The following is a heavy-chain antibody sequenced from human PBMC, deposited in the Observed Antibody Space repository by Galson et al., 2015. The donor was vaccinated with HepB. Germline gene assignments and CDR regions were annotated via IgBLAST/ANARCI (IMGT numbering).Heavy chain of an antibody. J-gene: IGHJ3*02. D-gene: IGHD3-9*01. CDR3: ARGRYDILTGMWISAFDI. CDR2: INPSGGST. CDR1: GYTFTSYY. Sequence: SVKVSCKASGYTFTSYYMHWVRQAPGQGLEWMGIINPSGGSTSYAQKFQGRVTMTRDTSTSTVYMELSSLRSEDTAVYYCARGRYDILTGMWISAFDIWSQGTMVTVSS. V-gene: IGHV1-46*03.